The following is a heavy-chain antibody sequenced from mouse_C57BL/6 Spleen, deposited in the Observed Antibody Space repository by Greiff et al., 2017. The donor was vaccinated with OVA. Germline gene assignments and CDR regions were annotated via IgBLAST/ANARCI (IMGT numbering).Heavy chain of an antibody. V-gene: IGHV6-3*01. CDR2: IRLKSDNYAT. CDR1: GFTFSNYW. D-gene: IGHD1-1*01. J-gene: IGHJ3*01. Sequence: EVHLVESGGGLVQPGGSMKLSCVASGFTFSNYWMNWVRQSPEKGLEWVAQIRLKSDNYATHYAESVKGRFTISRDDSKSSVYLQMNNLRAEDTGIYYCTEESYYFWFAYWGQGTLVTVSA. CDR3: TEESYYFWFAY.